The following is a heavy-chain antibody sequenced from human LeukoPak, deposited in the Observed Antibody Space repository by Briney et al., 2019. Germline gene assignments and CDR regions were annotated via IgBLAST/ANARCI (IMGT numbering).Heavy chain of an antibody. D-gene: IGHD3-10*01. V-gene: IGHV3-23*01. CDR1: GFIFSNYG. Sequence: GGSLRLSCAASGFIFSNYGMNWVRQAPGKGLEWVSAISGSGVNTKYADSVKGRFTISRDNSKNTLYLQMDSLRAEDTAVYYCAKDQVGSGSIVDYWGQGTLVTVSS. J-gene: IGHJ4*02. CDR3: AKDQVGSGSIVDY. CDR2: ISGSGVNT.